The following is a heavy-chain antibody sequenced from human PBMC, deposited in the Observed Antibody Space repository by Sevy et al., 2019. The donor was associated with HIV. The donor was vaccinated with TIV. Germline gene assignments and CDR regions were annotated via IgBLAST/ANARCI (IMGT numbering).Heavy chain of an antibody. Sequence: GGSLRLSCAASGFTFSSYGMHWVRQAPGKGLEWVAFIRYDGNNKYYTGSVKGRFTISRDNSKNTLYLQMNSLRAEDKAVYYCAKGREQGYYYGMDVWGQGTTVTVSS. CDR1: GFTFSSYG. D-gene: IGHD1-26*01. V-gene: IGHV3-30*02. CDR2: IRYDGNNK. J-gene: IGHJ6*02. CDR3: AKGREQGYYYGMDV.